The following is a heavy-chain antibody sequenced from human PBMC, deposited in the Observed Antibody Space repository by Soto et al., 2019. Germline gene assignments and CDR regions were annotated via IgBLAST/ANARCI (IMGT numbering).Heavy chain of an antibody. CDR3: AREAV. Sequence: VQLVESGGGLVQPGGSLRLSCAASGFTFSGYWMSWVRQAPGKGLEWVANIKQDGSEQFYVDSVKGRFTISRDNAKNSLYLQMHSLRAEDTAVYYCAREAVWGQGTTVTVSS. CDR1: GFTFSGYW. CDR2: IKQDGSEQ. J-gene: IGHJ6*02. V-gene: IGHV3-7*05.